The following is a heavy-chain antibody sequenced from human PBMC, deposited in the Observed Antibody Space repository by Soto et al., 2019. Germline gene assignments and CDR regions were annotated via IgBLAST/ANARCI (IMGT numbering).Heavy chain of an antibody. CDR3: ATGKAPTFLDWFDP. D-gene: IGHD7-27*01. J-gene: IGHJ5*02. CDR1: GFTFSTFA. V-gene: IGHV3-23*01. CDR2: ISGSGGTT. Sequence: EVQLLESGGGLVQPGGSLRLSCAASGFTFSTFAMTWVRQVPGKGLEWVSAISGSGGTTYYADSVKGRFTISRDNSKNTLFLQTNRQRAEYMSVYYCATGKAPTFLDWFDPWRQGTLVTVSS.